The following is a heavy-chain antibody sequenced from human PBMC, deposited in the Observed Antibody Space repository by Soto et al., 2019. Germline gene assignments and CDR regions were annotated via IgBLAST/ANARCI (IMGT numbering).Heavy chain of an antibody. V-gene: IGHV4-31*03. Sequence: QVQLQESGPGLVKPSQTLSLTCTVSGGSISSGGYYWSWIRQHPGKGLEWIGYIYYSGSTYYNPALQSRVTMSVDTSKNHCSLERSSGTAADRAVYYCARGGVRGVNDYWGQGMLVTVSS. CDR3: ARGGVRGVNDY. CDR2: IYYSGST. CDR1: GGSISSGGYY. J-gene: IGHJ4*02. D-gene: IGHD3-10*01.